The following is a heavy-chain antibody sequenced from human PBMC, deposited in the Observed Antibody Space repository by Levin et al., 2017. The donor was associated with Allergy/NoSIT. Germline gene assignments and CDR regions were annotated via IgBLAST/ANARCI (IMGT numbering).Heavy chain of an antibody. CDR2: ISHSGFT. J-gene: IGHJ4*02. V-gene: IGHV4-59*01. D-gene: IGHD3-22*01. CDR3: ARDQRGSGLDYFDF. Sequence: SQTLSLTCSVSGDSISSYFWGWIRQPPGKRLEWIGYISHSGFTNYNPSLRSRVDISLDTSKNQFSLRLNSVTAADTAVYYCARDQRGSGLDYFDFWGQGVLVTVSS. CDR1: GDSISSYF.